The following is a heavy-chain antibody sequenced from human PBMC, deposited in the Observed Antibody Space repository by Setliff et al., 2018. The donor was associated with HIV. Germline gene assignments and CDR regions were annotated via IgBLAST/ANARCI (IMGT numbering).Heavy chain of an antibody. D-gene: IGHD3-10*01. J-gene: IGHJ4*02. CDR1: GYTFTTYF. CDR3: ARGYYNSGNYFEY. Sequence: VKVSCKASGYTFTTYFIHWVRQAPGQRLEWMGWVHAGNGNIRYSQKFQGRVTLTRDTSASTVYLDLSSLSSEDTAIYYCARGYYNSGNYFEYWGQGTLVTVSS. V-gene: IGHV1-3*01. CDR2: VHAGNGNI.